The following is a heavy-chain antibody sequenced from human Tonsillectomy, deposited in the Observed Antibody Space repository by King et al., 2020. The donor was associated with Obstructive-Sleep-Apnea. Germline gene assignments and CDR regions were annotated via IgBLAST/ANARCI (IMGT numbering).Heavy chain of an antibody. J-gene: IGHJ4*02. Sequence: VQLVESGGGFVQPGGSLRLSCAASGFIFSSYWMHWVRQVPGKGLVWVSRINNYGSTTSYADSVKGRFTISRDNAKSTLFLQMDRLRAEDTAVFYCARDRDYYDSSGYYYSEGFDYWGQGTLVTVSS. D-gene: IGHD3-22*01. CDR2: INNYGSTT. V-gene: IGHV3-74*01. CDR3: ARDRDYYDSSGYYYSEGFDY. CDR1: GFIFSSYW.